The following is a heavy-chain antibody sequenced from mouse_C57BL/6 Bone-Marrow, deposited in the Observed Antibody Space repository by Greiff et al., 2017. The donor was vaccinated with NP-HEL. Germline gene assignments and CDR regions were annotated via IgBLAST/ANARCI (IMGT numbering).Heavy chain of an antibody. CDR2: ISYDGSN. D-gene: IGHD1-1*01. Sequence: EVQLQESGPGLVKPSQSLSLTCSVTGYSITSGYYWNWIRQFPGNKLEWMGYISYDGSNNYNPSLKNRISITRDTSKNQFFLKLNSVTTEDTATYYCASTVGDAMDYWGQGTSVTVSS. V-gene: IGHV3-6*01. CDR3: ASTVGDAMDY. J-gene: IGHJ4*01. CDR1: GYSITSGYY.